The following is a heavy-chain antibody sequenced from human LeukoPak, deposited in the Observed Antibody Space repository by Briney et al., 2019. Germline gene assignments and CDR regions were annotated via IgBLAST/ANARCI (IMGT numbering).Heavy chain of an antibody. Sequence: GLSLRLFCGSWRFTFSICGKHWVRQAPAKGLVWVAVISYDGSNKYYTESLKGRFPISRDNSKNTLYLQVNSLRAEDTAVYYCAKDSWNYFLGGSRPRHFYYWGQGTLVTVSS. CDR3: AKDSWNYFLGGSRPRHFYY. D-gene: IGHD1-7*01. CDR2: ISYDGSNK. CDR1: RFTFSICG. J-gene: IGHJ4*02. V-gene: IGHV3-30*18.